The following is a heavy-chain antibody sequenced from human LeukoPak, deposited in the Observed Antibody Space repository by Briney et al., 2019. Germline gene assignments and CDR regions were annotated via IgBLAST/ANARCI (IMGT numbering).Heavy chain of an antibody. CDR2: ISAYNGNT. Sequence: ASVKVSCTASGYTFTSYGNSWVRQAPGQGLEWMGWISAYNGNTNYAQKLQGRVTMTTDTSTSTAYMELRSLRSDDTAVYYCARGEPDTAMVPGNYWGQGTLVTVSS. CDR1: GYTFTSYG. J-gene: IGHJ4*02. V-gene: IGHV1-18*04. CDR3: ARGEPDTAMVPGNY. D-gene: IGHD5-18*01.